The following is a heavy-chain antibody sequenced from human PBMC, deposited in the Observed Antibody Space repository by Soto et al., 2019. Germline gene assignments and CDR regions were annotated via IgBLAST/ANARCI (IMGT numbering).Heavy chain of an antibody. V-gene: IGHV3-30*04. CDR2: ISYDGTNK. CDR1: GFIFSDYV. J-gene: IGHJ3*01. CDR3: ARDKTGLDQGAFDV. Sequence: QVQLVQSGGGVVQPGTSLRLSCAASGFIFSDYVMYWFRQTPGKGLEWMAVISYDGTNKHYANSVKGRFFISRDNSNNTLYLQMSSLRPEDSAIYDCARDKTGLDQGAFDVWGRGTLVAVSS. D-gene: IGHD3-9*01.